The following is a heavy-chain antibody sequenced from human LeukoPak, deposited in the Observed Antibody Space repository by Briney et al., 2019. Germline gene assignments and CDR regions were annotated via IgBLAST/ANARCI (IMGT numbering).Heavy chain of an antibody. CDR3: ARDWVGAGGEYYFDY. D-gene: IGHD1-26*01. J-gene: IGHJ4*02. Sequence: ASVTVSCKASGYTFTSYYMHWVRQAPGQGLEWMGIINPSGGSTSYAQKFQGRVTMTRDTSTSTVYMELSSLRSEDTAVYYCARDWVGAGGEYYFDYWGQGTLVTVSS. V-gene: IGHV1-46*01. CDR1: GYTFTSYY. CDR2: INPSGGST.